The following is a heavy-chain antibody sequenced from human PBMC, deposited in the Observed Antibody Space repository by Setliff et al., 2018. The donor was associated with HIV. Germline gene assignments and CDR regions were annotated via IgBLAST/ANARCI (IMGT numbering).Heavy chain of an antibody. V-gene: IGHV4-61*09. CDR3: ARDRGGAAAGGYYYMDV. Sequence: PSETLSLTCNVSGGSISSGGYYWSWIRQPAGKGLEWIGHIYTSGSTNYNPSLKSRVTISIDTSKNQFSLKLSSVTAADTAVYYCARDRGGAAAGGYYYMDVWGKGTTVTVSS. CDR1: GGSISSGGYY. D-gene: IGHD6-13*01. CDR2: IYTSGST. J-gene: IGHJ6*03.